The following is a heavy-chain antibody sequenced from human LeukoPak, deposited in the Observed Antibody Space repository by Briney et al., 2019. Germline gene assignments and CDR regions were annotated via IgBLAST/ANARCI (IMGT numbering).Heavy chain of an antibody. CDR1: GDSVSSNSAA. CDR2: TYYRSKWYS. J-gene: IGHJ4*02. Sequence: SQTLSLTCAISGDSVSSNSAAWNWIRQSPSRGLEWLGRTYYRSKWYSDYAVSVKSRITINPDTSKNQISLQLNSVTPEDTAVYYCAGPRDYGGNQYYFDYWGQGTLVTVSS. CDR3: AGPRDYGGNQYYFDY. V-gene: IGHV6-1*01. D-gene: IGHD4-23*01.